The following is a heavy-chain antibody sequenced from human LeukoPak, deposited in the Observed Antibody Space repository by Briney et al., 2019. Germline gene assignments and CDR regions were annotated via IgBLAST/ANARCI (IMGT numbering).Heavy chain of an antibody. V-gene: IGHV4-38-2*02. CDR1: GYSISSGYY. Sequence: SETLSLTCTVSGYSISSGYYWGWIRQPPGKGLEWIGSMYRRGSTYYNPSLKSRVTISVDTSKNQFSLKLSSVTAADTAVYYCARAFGVQAAFDYWGQGTLVTVSS. J-gene: IGHJ4*02. D-gene: IGHD3-10*01. CDR2: MYRRGST. CDR3: ARAFGVQAAFDY.